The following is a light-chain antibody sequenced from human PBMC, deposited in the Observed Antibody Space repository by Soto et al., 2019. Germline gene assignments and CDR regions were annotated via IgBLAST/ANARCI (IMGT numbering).Light chain of an antibody. CDR1: NSDVGSYNL. J-gene: IGLJ1*01. CDR3: CSYGGRSAYV. Sequence: QSALAQPASVSGSPGQSITISCTRTNSDVGSYNLVSWYQQQPGKAPKLIIYEVNKRPSGISNRFSGSKSANTASLTISGLQAEDEADYFCCSYGGRSAYVFGTGTKVTVL. CDR2: EVN. V-gene: IGLV2-23*02.